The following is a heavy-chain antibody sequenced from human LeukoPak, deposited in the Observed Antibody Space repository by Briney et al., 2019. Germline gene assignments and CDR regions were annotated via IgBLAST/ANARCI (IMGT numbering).Heavy chain of an antibody. CDR2: ISSSGSTI. CDR1: GFTFSSYE. J-gene: IGHJ4*02. D-gene: IGHD6-13*01. Sequence: GGSLRLSCAASGFTFSSYEMNWVRQAPGKGLEWVSYISSSGSTIYYADSVKGRFTISRDNAKNSLYLQMNSLGAEDTAVYCCARQLDRAAAGTLGYWGQGTLVTVSS. V-gene: IGHV3-48*03. CDR3: ARQLDRAAAGTLGY.